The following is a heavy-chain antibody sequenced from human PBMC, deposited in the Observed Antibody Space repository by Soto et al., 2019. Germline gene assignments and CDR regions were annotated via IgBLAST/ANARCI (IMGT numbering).Heavy chain of an antibody. CDR3: ARDWSGAGKRITIFGVVIPPGNWFDP. CDR2: ISAYNGNT. J-gene: IGHJ5*02. V-gene: IGHV1-18*01. D-gene: IGHD3-3*01. CDR1: GYTFTSYG. Sequence: GASVKVSCKASGYTFTSYGISWVRQAPGQGLEWVGWISAYNGNTNYAQKLQGRVTMTTDTSTSTAYMELRSLRSDDTAVYYCARDWSGAGKRITIFGVVIPPGNWFDPWGQGTLVTVSS.